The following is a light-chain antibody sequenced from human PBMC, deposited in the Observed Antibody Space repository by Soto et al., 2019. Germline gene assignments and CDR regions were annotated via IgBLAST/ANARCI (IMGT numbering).Light chain of an antibody. V-gene: IGKV1-5*03. CDR3: QQYNSST. CDR1: QSISSR. J-gene: IGKJ1*01. Sequence: DIQMTQSPSTLSASVGDRVTITCRASQSISSRLAWYQQKPAKAPKLLIYKASSLESGVPSRFGGSGSGTEFTLTISSLQPDDFATYYCQQYNSSTFGQGSKVEIK. CDR2: KAS.